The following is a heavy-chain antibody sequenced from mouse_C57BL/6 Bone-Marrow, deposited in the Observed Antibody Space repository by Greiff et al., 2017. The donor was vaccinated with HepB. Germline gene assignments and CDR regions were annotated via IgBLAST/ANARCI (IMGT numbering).Heavy chain of an antibody. V-gene: IGHV1-81*01. CDR1: GYTFTSYG. CDR3: ASPPVAY. CDR2: IYPRSGNT. J-gene: IGHJ3*01. Sequence: VQLQQSGAELARPGASVKLSCKASGYTFTSYGISWVKQRTGQGLEWIGEIYPRSGNTYYNEKFKGKATLTADKSSSTAYMELRSLTSEDSAVYFCASPPVAYWGQGTLVTVSA.